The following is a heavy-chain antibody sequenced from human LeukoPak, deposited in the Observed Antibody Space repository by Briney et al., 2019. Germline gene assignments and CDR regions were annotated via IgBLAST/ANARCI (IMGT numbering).Heavy chain of an antibody. CDR3: ARGRSSMVRGYYYYYMDV. Sequence: TSETLSLTCTVSGGSISSGSYYWSWIRQPAGKGLEWIGYIYYSGSTNYNPSLKSRVTISVDTSKNQFSLKLSSVTAADTAVYYCARGRSSMVRGYYYYYMDVWGKGTTVTIS. V-gene: IGHV4-61*10. CDR2: IYYSGST. J-gene: IGHJ6*03. CDR1: GGSISSGSYY. D-gene: IGHD3-10*01.